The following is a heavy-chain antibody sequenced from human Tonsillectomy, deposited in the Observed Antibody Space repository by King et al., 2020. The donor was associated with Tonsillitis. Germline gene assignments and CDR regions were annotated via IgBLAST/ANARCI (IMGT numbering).Heavy chain of an antibody. CDR1: GFTFSSYG. CDR3: AKDNLGAGYTNIWYEWAFDI. Sequence: VQLVESGGGVVQPGRSLRLSCAASGFTFSSYGIHWVRQAPGKGLEWVAVISYDGNNKYYADSVKGRFTISRENSKNTLYLQMNSLRAEDTAVYYCAKDNLGAGYTNIWYEWAFDILGQGTMVTVSS. J-gene: IGHJ3*02. V-gene: IGHV3-30*18. D-gene: IGHD6-13*01. CDR2: ISYDGNNK.